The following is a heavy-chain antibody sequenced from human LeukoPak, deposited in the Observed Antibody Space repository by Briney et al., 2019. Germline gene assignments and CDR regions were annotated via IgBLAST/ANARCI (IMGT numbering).Heavy chain of an antibody. CDR3: AREDLRFLECSS. J-gene: IGHJ5*02. V-gene: IGHV1-2*02. D-gene: IGHD3-3*01. CDR1: GYTFTVYY. Sequence: ASVKVSCTASGYTFTVYYMHWVRQAPGQGLEWMGWINPNSGGTNYAQKFQGRVTMTRDTSISTAYMELSRLRSDDTAVYYCAREDLRFLECSSWGQGTLVTVSS. CDR2: INPNSGGT.